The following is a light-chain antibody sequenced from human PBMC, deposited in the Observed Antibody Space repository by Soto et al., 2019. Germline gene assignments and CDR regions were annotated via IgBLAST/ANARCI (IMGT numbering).Light chain of an antibody. J-gene: IGKJ1*01. CDR1: RSISSW. CDR3: QQYNSYSRT. CDR2: DAS. Sequence: DIQMTQSPSTLSASVGDRVTITCRASRSISSWLAWYQQKPGKAPKLLISDASSLKSGVPSRFSGSGSATEFTLTISSLQPDDFATYYCQQYNSYSRTFGQGTKVEIK. V-gene: IGKV1-5*01.